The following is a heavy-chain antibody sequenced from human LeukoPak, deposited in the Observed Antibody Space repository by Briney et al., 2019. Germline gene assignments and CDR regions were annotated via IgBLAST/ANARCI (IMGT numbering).Heavy chain of an antibody. J-gene: IGHJ4*02. CDR3: ARDLGYSGYEFDY. CDR2: INPNSGGT. Sequence: GASVKVSCKASGYTFTGYYMHWVRQATGQGLEWMGWINPNSGGTNYAQKFQGWVTMTRDTSISTAYMELSRLRSDDTAVYYCARDLGYSGYEFDYWGQGTLVTVSS. D-gene: IGHD5-12*01. CDR1: GYTFTGYY. V-gene: IGHV1-2*04.